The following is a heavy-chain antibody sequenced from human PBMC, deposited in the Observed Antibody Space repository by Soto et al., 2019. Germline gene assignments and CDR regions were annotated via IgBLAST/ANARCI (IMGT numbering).Heavy chain of an antibody. CDR2: ISYDGSNK. D-gene: IGHD1-26*01. V-gene: IGHV3-30*18. J-gene: IGHJ4*02. CDR3: AKDGSGSYHGYVDY. Sequence: GGSLRLSCAASGFTFSSYGMHWVRQAPGKGLEWVAVISYDGSNKYYADSVKGRFTISRDNSKNTLYLQMNSLRAEDTAVYYCAKDGSGSYHGYVDYWGQGTLVTVSS. CDR1: GFTFSSYG.